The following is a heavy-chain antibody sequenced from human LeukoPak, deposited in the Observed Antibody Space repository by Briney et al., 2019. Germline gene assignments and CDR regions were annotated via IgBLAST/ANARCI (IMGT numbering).Heavy chain of an antibody. D-gene: IGHD6-19*01. J-gene: IGHJ6*02. CDR2: ISYDGSNK. CDR3: VREREQWPAYYYYGMDV. V-gene: IGHV3-30-3*01. CDR1: GFTFSSYA. Sequence: PWRSLRLSCAASGFTFSSYAMHWVRQAPGRGLEWVAVISYDGSNKYYADSVKGRFTISRDNSKNTLYLQMNSLRAEDTAVYYCVREREQWPAYYYYGMDVWGQGTTDTVSS.